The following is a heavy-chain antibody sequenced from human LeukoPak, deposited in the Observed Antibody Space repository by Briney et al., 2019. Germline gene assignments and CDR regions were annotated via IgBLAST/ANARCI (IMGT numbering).Heavy chain of an antibody. CDR2: VNTDGTVT. CDR1: GFTFSKYW. Sequence: GGSLRLSCAASGFTFSKYWMLWVRQAPGKGPESVSRVNTDGTVTTYADSVKGRFTVSRDNADNTMFLQMNSVRDEDTAVYYCATKQWLAPPPDSWGQGTPVTVSS. D-gene: IGHD6-19*01. CDR3: ATKQWLAPPPDS. V-gene: IGHV3-74*01. J-gene: IGHJ4*02.